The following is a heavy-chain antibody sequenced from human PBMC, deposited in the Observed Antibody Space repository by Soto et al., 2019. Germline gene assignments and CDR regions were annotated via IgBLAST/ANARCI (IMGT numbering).Heavy chain of an antibody. CDR1: GGSISSSSYY. V-gene: IGHV4-39*01. Sequence: SETLSLTCTVSGGSISSSSYYWGWIRQPPGKGLEWIGSIYYSGSTYYNPSLKSRVTISVDTSKNQFSLKLSSVTAADTAVYYCARRGSNYLEYYYGMDVWGKGTTVTVS. J-gene: IGHJ6*04. D-gene: IGHD4-4*01. CDR2: IYYSGST. CDR3: ARRGSNYLEYYYGMDV.